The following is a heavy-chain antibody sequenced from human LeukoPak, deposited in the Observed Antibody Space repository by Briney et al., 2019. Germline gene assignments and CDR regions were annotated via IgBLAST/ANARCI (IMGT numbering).Heavy chain of an antibody. D-gene: IGHD3-3*01. V-gene: IGHV4-39*01. J-gene: IGHJ4*02. CDR3: ASGPYYDFWSGYDY. Sequence: NPSETLSLTCTVSGVSISRSRDYWGWIRQPPGKGLEWIGSIYYSGSTYSNPSLKSRVTISVDTSKNQFSLKLSSVTAADTAVYYCASGPYYDFWSGYDYWGQGTLVTVSS. CDR1: GVSISRSRDY. CDR2: IYYSGST.